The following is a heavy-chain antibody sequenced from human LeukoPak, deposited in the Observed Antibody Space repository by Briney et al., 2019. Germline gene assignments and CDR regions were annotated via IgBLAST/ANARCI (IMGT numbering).Heavy chain of an antibody. Sequence: ETLSLTCTVSGGSISSGGYYWSWVRQAPGKGLEWVSAISGSGGSTYYADSVKGRFTISRDNSKNTLYLQMNSLRAEDTAVYYCATTPGYSNSSRDYWGQGTLVTVSS. CDR1: GGSISSGGYY. J-gene: IGHJ4*02. V-gene: IGHV3-23*01. D-gene: IGHD4-11*01. CDR2: ISGSGGST. CDR3: ATTPGYSNSSRDY.